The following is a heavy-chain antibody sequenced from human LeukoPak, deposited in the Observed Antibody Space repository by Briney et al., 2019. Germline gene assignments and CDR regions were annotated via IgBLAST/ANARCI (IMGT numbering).Heavy chain of an antibody. CDR3: AKVAGIAAAGPLYYFDY. D-gene: IGHD6-13*01. J-gene: IGHJ4*02. CDR1: AFTFSNYA. V-gene: IGHV3-23*01. CDR2: ISGSGGST. Sequence: GGSLRLSCAASAFTFSNYAMSWVRHAPGKGLEWVSPISGSGGSTYYADSVQGRFTISRDNSQNMLYLQMNSLRAEDTAVYYCAKVAGIAAAGPLYYFDYWGQGALVTVSS.